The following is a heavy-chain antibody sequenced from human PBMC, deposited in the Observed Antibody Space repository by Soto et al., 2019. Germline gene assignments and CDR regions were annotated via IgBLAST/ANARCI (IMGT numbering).Heavy chain of an antibody. D-gene: IGHD6-13*01. CDR1: GFTFDDYA. J-gene: IGHJ4*02. Sequence: SLRLSCAASGFTFDDYAMHWVRQAPGKGLEWVSGISWNSGSIGYADSVKGRFTISRDNAKNSLYLQMNSLRAEDTALYYCAKDTRYSSSWYYFDYWGQGTLVTVSS. V-gene: IGHV3-9*01. CDR3: AKDTRYSSSWYYFDY. CDR2: ISWNSGSI.